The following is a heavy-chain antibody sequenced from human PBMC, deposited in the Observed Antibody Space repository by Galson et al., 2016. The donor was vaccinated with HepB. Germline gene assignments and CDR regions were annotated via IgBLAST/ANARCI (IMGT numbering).Heavy chain of an antibody. V-gene: IGHV1-3*01. D-gene: IGHD5-24*01. CDR1: GYTFTSYT. J-gene: IGHJ4*02. CDR3: AREMAWKRNFDS. Sequence: SVKVSCKASGYTFTSYTIHWVRQAPGQRLQWMGWINAGYGNTNYSQNFQGRVTITRDTSATTAYMELSSLRSEDTAVYYCAREMAWKRNFDSWGQGTLVTVSS. CDR2: INAGYGNT.